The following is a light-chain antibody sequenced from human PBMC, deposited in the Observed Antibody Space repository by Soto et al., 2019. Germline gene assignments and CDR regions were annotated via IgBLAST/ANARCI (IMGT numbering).Light chain of an antibody. J-gene: IGLJ1*01. CDR1: SSDVGGYDY. CDR3: SSYTNSRTPCV. V-gene: IGLV2-14*03. CDR2: DVS. Sequence: QSARTQPASVSGPPGQSIIISCTGTSSDVGGYDYVSWYQHHPGKAPKLIICDVSDRPSGVSNRFSGSKSGNTASLTISGLQAEDEGDYYCSSYTNSRTPCVFRTGTKVTVL.